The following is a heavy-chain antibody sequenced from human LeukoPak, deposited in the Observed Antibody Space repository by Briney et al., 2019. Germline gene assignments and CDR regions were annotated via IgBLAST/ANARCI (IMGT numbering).Heavy chain of an antibody. CDR2: IYYSGST. J-gene: IGHJ5*02. D-gene: IGHD5-18*01. V-gene: IGHV4-59*01. CDR1: GGSISSYY. Sequence: SETLSLTCTASGGSISSYYWSWIRQPPGKGLEWIGYIYYSGSTNYNPSLKSRVTISVDTSKNQFSLKLSSVTAADTAVYYCARVGYSYGSDWFDPWGQGTLVTVSS. CDR3: ARVGYSYGSDWFDP.